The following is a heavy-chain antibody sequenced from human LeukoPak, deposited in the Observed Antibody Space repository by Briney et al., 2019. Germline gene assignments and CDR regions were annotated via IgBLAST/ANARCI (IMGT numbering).Heavy chain of an antibody. D-gene: IGHD2-15*01. Sequence: SETLSLTCTVSGGSISNYYWSWIRLPPGKGLECIGYIYASGSTNYNPSLESRVTISVDTSKNQFSLKLSSVTAADTAVYYCAREGGDCSGGSCYSKNDAFDIWDQGTMVTVSS. V-gene: IGHV4-59*01. CDR3: AREGGDCSGGSCYSKNDAFDI. CDR1: GGSISNYY. J-gene: IGHJ3*02. CDR2: IYASGST.